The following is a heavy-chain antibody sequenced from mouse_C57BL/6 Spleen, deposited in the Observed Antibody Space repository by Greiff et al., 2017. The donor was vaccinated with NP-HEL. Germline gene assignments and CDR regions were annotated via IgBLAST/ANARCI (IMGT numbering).Heavy chain of an antibody. V-gene: IGHV1-26*01. CDR1: GYTFTDYY. D-gene: IGHD1-1*01. CDR3: AGTVVPYWYFDV. CDR2: INPNTGGT. Sequence: EVQLQQSGPELVKPGASVKISCKASGYTFTDYYMTWVKQSHGKSLEWIGDINPNTGGTSYHQKFKGKATLTVDKSSSTAYMELRSLTSEDSAVYYWAGTVVPYWYFDVWGTGTTVTVSS. J-gene: IGHJ1*03.